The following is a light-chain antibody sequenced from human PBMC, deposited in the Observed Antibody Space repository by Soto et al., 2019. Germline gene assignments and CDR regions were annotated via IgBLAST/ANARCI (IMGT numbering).Light chain of an antibody. CDR1: SSDVDGYNY. J-gene: IGLJ1*01. Sequence: QSALTQPASVSGSPGQSITISCTGPSSDVDGYNYVSWYQQHPGKAPKLMIYDVSNRPSGVSNRFSGSKSGNTASLTISGLQAEDEADYYCSSYTSSTRYVFGTGTKLTVL. V-gene: IGLV2-14*01. CDR3: SSYTSSTRYV. CDR2: DVS.